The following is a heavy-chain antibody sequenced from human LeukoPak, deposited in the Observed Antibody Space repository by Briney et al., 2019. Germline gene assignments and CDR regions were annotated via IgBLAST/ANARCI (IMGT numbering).Heavy chain of an antibody. CDR3: ARAQEYCGGDCYSEL. Sequence: ASVKVSCKASGYTFTSYDNNWVRQATGQGLEWMGWMNPNSGNTGYAQKFQGRVTMTRNTSISTAYMELSSLRSEDTAVYYCARAQEYCGGDCYSELWGQGTLVTVSS. J-gene: IGHJ4*02. V-gene: IGHV1-8*01. CDR2: MNPNSGNT. D-gene: IGHD2-21*02. CDR1: GYTFTSYD.